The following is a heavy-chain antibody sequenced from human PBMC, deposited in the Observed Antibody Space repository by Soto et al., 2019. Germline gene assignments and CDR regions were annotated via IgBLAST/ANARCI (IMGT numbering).Heavy chain of an antibody. CDR1: CYTFTSYG. V-gene: IGHV1-18*04. D-gene: IGHD2-15*01. J-gene: IGHJ5*02. CDR2: ISAYNGNT. CDR3: ARAVYCSGGSCYERWFDP. Sequence: SAKVCCKASCYTFTSYGISWVRQAPVQGLEWMGWISAYNGNTNYAQKLQGRVTMTTDTSTSTAYMELRSLRSDDTAVYYCARAVYCSGGSCYERWFDPWGQGTLVTVYS.